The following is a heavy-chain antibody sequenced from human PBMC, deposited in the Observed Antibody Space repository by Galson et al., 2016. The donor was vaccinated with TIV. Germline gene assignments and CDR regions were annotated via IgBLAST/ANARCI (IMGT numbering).Heavy chain of an antibody. CDR3: AKEKTRGGRLDQYHGTDV. J-gene: IGHJ6*02. D-gene: IGHD1-26*01. CDR1: GASAFTFNTYG. Sequence: SLRLSCAASGASAFTFNTYGVHWVRQAPGKGLEWVAVISYDGSNKYLGDSVKGRFTISRDNSENTVYLQMTSLTREDTAVYFCAKEKTRGGRLDQYHGTDVWGQGTTVTVSS. V-gene: IGHV3-30*18. CDR2: ISYDGSNK.